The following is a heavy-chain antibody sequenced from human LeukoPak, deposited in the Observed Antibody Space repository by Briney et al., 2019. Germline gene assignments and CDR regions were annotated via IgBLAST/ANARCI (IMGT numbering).Heavy chain of an antibody. D-gene: IGHD6-19*01. CDR2: IYSSGST. CDR1: GGSISSYY. J-gene: IGHJ4*02. Sequence: SETLSLTSTVSGGSISSYYWSWIRQPAGKGLEWIGHIYSSGSTNYNPSLRSRVTMSVDTSKNHFSLKLRSVTAADTAVYYCARTGYSSGWYPFDYWGQGTLVTVSS. CDR3: ARTGYSSGWYPFDY. V-gene: IGHV4-4*07.